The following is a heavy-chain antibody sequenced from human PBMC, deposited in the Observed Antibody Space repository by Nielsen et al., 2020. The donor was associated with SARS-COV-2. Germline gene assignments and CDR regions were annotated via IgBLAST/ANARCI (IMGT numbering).Heavy chain of an antibody. CDR3: AKDLLVYASSEGYGMDV. D-gene: IGHD2-8*01. CDR1: GFTFSSLW. V-gene: IGHV3-7*03. J-gene: IGHJ6*02. Sequence: GGSLRLSCAASGFTFSSLWMSWVRQVPGKGLEWVADIKPDGSEKFYVDSVKGRFTISRDNAKNSLYLQMNSLRAEDTALYYCAKDLLVYASSEGYGMDVWGQGTTVTVSS. CDR2: IKPDGSEK.